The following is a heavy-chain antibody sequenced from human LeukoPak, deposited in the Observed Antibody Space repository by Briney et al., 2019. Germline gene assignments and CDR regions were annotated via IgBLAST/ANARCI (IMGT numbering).Heavy chain of an antibody. Sequence: GGSLRLSCAASRFTFSSYAMNWVRQAPGKGLEWVSSITRSSSYIYYADSVKGRFTISRDNAKNSLFLQVNSLRAEDTALYYCATSGGGGNYPLDYWGQGTLVTVSS. D-gene: IGHD1-26*01. CDR2: ITRSSSYI. CDR3: ATSGGGGNYPLDY. CDR1: RFTFSSYA. J-gene: IGHJ4*02. V-gene: IGHV3-21*01.